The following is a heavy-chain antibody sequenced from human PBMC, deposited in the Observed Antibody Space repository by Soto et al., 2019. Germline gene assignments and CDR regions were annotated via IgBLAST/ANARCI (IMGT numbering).Heavy chain of an antibody. J-gene: IGHJ4*02. D-gene: IGHD6-13*01. V-gene: IGHV3-30*18. CDR1: GFTFSSYG. CDR2: ISYDGSNK. Sequence: RXSCAASGFTFSSYGMHWVRQAPGKGLEWVAVISYDGSNKYYADSVNGRFTISRDNSKNTLYLQMNSLRAEDTAVYYCAKLYNLAAAGTSIFDYWGQGTLVTDSS. CDR3: AKLYNLAAAGTSIFDY.